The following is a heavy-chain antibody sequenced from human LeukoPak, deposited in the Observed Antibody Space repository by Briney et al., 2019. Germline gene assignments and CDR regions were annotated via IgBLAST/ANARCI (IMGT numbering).Heavy chain of an antibody. Sequence: AGGSLRLSCAASGLTFSTYWMSWVRQAPGKGLEWVANIKQDGSEKYYVDSVKGRFTISRDNAKNSLYLQMNSLRAEDTAVYYCARVHPVTRAEDYWGQGTLVTVSS. J-gene: IGHJ4*02. D-gene: IGHD4-17*01. CDR3: ARVHPVTRAEDY. CDR2: IKQDGSEK. V-gene: IGHV3-7*01. CDR1: GLTFSTYW.